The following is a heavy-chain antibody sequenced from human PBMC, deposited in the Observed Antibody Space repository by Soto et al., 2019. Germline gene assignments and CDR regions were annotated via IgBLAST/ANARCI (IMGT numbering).Heavy chain of an antibody. CDR3: VTAVRGYNANGDL. D-gene: IGHD5-12*01. J-gene: IGHJ6*02. CDR1: GFTFSSYW. CDR2: IKADGTEK. V-gene: IGHV3-7*03. Sequence: GGSLRLSCVGSGFTFSSYWMGWVRQTPGKGLEWVATIKADGTEKYYVDSVKGRFTFSRDNAKTSVYLEMNSLRAEDTAVYYCVTAVRGYNANGDLWGQGTPVTVYS.